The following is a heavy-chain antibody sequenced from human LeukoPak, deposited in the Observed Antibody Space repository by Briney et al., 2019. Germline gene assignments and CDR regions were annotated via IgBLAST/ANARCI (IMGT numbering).Heavy chain of an antibody. CDR3: AREPAAGYNWFAP. J-gene: IGHJ5*02. CDR1: GYTFTSCN. Sequence: AAVRVSCKASGYTFTSCNMHWVRQAPGQGLERMGIINPSTGSTTYAQKFQDRVTMTSDTSTSTVYMDLSSLRSEDTAGYYCAREPAAGYNWFAPWGQGTLVTVSS. V-gene: IGHV1-46*01. CDR2: INPSTGST. D-gene: IGHD6-25*01.